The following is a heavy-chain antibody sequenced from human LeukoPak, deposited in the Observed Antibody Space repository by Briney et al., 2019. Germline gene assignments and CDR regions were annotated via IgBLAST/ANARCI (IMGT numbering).Heavy chain of an antibody. CDR1: GFTVSSNY. D-gene: IGHD5-18*01. J-gene: IGHJ4*02. CDR3: AREDTSLVIAY. CDR2: IYSGGST. Sequence: GGSLRLSCAASGFTVSSNYMSWVRQAPGKGLEWVSVIYSGGSTYYADSVKGRFTISRDNSKNTLYLQMNSLRAEDTAVYYCAREDTSLVIAYWGQGTLVTVSS. V-gene: IGHV3-53*01.